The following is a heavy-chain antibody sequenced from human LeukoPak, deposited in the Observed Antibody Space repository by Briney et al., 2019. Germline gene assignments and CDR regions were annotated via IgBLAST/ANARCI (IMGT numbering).Heavy chain of an antibody. CDR1: GFTFNNYA. CDR3: AKVWAFCGGDCSGAIDY. D-gene: IGHD2-21*01. Sequence: GGSLRLSCGASGFTFNNYAMTWVRQAPGKGLEWVSAISGSGGSTYYADPVKGRFTISRDNSKSTLFLQMNSLRAEDTAVYYCAKVWAFCGGDCSGAIDYWGQGTLVTVSS. J-gene: IGHJ4*02. V-gene: IGHV3-23*01. CDR2: ISGSGGST.